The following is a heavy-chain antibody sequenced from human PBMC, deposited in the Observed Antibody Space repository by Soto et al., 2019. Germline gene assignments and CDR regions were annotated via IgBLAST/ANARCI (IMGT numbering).Heavy chain of an antibody. CDR3: ARIVGDYCSSTSCYRHAFDI. D-gene: IGHD2-2*01. V-gene: IGHV4-39*01. Sequence: QLQLQESGPGLVKPSETLSLTCTVSGGSISSSSYYWGWIRQPPGKGLEWIGSIYYSGSTYYNPSLKSRVTISVDTSKNQFSLKLSSVTAADTAVYYCARIVGDYCSSTSCYRHAFDIWGQGTMVTVSS. J-gene: IGHJ3*02. CDR2: IYYSGST. CDR1: GGSISSSSYY.